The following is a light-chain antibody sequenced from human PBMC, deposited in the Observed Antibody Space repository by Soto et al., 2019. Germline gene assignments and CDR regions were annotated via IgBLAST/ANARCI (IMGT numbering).Light chain of an antibody. CDR2: AAP. J-gene: IGKJ5*01. CDR1: QSVSSDS. Sequence: VLTQSPGTLSLSPGESATLSCRASQSVSSDSLAWYQQRPGQAPRILIYAAPSRATGIPDRFSGSGSGTDFTLTISRLEPEDFAVYYCQQRSNWPPTCGQGTRLEIK. CDR3: QQRSNWPPT. V-gene: IGKV3D-20*02.